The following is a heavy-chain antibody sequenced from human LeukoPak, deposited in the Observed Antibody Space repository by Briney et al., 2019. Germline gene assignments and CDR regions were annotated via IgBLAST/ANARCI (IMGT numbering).Heavy chain of an antibody. J-gene: IGHJ4*02. V-gene: IGHV3-21*04. CDR2: ISSSSSYI. CDR1: GFTFSSYS. Sequence: GGSLRLSCAASGFTFSSYSMNWVRQAPGKGLEGVSSISSSSSYIYYADSVKGRFTISRDNAKNSLYLQMNSLRAEDTALYYCAKGHRLVLGRFDYWGQGTLVTVSS. D-gene: IGHD6-19*01. CDR3: AKGHRLVLGRFDY.